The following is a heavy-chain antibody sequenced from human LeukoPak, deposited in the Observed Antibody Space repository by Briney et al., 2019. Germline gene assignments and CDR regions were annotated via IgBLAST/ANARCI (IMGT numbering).Heavy chain of an antibody. J-gene: IGHJ5*02. CDR3: AGSSIAARRPMDP. CDR1: GGSISSYY. D-gene: IGHD6-6*01. CDR2: IYYSGRN. V-gene: IGHV4-59*01. Sequence: SETLSLTCTVAGGSISSYYWSWIRQPPGKGMEWNGSIYYSGRNNYNPSLRSRVTISVDTSKLQFSQKLSSVTAADTAVYYCAGSSIAARRPMDPWGQGTLVTVSS.